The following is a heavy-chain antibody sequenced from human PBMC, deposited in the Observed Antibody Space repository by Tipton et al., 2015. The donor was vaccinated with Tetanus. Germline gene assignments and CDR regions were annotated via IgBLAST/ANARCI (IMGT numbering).Heavy chain of an antibody. CDR2: IYQTDST. D-gene: IGHD5-12*01. Sequence: TLSLTCNVSGALITTGGYSWGWIRQPPGQGLEWLGYIYQTDSTYYNPSVRSRLTLSLQRSKNQASLKLSSVTAADTAVYYCVRGRGLGAYSFGFEYWGQGALVTVSS. V-gene: IGHV4-30-2*01. CDR1: GALITTGGYS. CDR3: VRGRGLGAYSFGFEY. J-gene: IGHJ4*02.